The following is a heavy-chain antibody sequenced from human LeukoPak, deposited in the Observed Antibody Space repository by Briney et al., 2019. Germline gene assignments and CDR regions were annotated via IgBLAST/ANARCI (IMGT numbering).Heavy chain of an antibody. J-gene: IGHJ6*02. V-gene: IGHV4-4*02. CDR2: IYHSGST. CDR1: GGSISSSNW. Sequence: SGTLSLTCAVSGGSISSSNWWSWVRQPPGKGLEWIGEIYHSGSTNYNPSLKSRVTISVDKSKNQFSLKLSSVTAADTAVYYCAREMKAAAGTPYYYYGMDVWGQGTTVTVSS. CDR3: AREMKAAAGTPYYYYGMDV. D-gene: IGHD6-13*01.